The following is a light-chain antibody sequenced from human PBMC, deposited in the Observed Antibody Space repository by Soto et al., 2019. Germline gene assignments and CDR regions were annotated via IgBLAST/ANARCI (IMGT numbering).Light chain of an antibody. CDR3: QQYKDWPRT. J-gene: IGKJ1*01. V-gene: IGKV3-15*01. Sequence: EILMTQSPATLSVSPGARVTLSCRASQSVSTNLAWFQQKPGQAPSLIIYGASARATGIPARFSGSGSGADFTLTISSLQSEDFAVYYCQQYKDWPRTFGQGTKVDIK. CDR1: QSVSTN. CDR2: GAS.